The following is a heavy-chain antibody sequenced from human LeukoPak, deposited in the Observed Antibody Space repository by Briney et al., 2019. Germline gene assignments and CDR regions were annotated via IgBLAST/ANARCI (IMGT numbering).Heavy chain of an antibody. V-gene: IGHV4-59*01. CDR2: IYYSGST. CDR3: ARGSPSDYDNSGTFDI. CDR1: GGSISNYY. Sequence: SETLSLTCTVSGGSISNYYWSWIRQPPGKGLEWIGYIYYSGSTNYNPSLKSRVTISVDTARNQFSLKLSSVTAADTAVYYCARGSPSDYDNSGTFDIWGRGTMVTVSS. J-gene: IGHJ3*02. D-gene: IGHD5-12*01.